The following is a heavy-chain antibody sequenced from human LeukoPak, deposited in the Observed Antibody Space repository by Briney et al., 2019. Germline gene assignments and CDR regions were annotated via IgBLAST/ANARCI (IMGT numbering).Heavy chain of an antibody. V-gene: IGHV3-74*01. CDR2: INGDGTST. J-gene: IGHJ4*02. D-gene: IGHD2-2*01. CDR1: GFTFSRYW. CDR3: ARDLGRYCSSNGCPLVN. Sequence: GGSLRLSCAASGFTFSRYWVYGVRQAPGEGLVRVSRINGDGTSTSYADSVKGGFTSSRDKAKNMLYLQMNSLRAEDTAVYYCARDLGRYCSSNGCPLVNWGEGTLGTVSS.